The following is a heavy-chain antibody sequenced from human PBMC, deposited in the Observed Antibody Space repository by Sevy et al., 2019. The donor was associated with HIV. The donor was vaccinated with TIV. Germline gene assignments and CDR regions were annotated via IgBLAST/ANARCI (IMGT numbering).Heavy chain of an antibody. CDR1: GGSVSSDNYY. J-gene: IGHJ5*02. CDR2: IYHLGST. CDR3: AWEAGYCSNGVCYTGWFDP. D-gene: IGHD2-8*01. Sequence: SETLSLTCAVSGGSVSSDNYYWTWIRQHPGKGLEWIGYIYHLGSTSSNPSLKSRVTISVDTSKNQFSLKLRSVTAADTAVYFCAWEAGYCSNGVCYTGWFDPWGQGTLVTVSS. V-gene: IGHV4-31*11.